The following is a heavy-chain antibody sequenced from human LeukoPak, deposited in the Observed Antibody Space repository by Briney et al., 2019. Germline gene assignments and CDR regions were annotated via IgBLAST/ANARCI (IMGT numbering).Heavy chain of an antibody. D-gene: IGHD4-11*01. Sequence: GGSLRLSCAASGFSVSGNYMSWVRQAPGKGLEWVSVIYRGDATYYADSVKGRFTISRDSSENTVPLQMDSLRAEDTAVYYCVKEAPGTTIYFWGQGTLVTVSS. V-gene: IGHV3-66*01. CDR3: VKEAPGTTIYF. CDR2: IYRGDAT. J-gene: IGHJ4*02. CDR1: GFSVSGNY.